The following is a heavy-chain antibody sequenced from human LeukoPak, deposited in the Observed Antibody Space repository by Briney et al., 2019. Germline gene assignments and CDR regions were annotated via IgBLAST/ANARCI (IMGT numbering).Heavy chain of an antibody. J-gene: IGHJ2*01. D-gene: IGHD3-22*01. CDR2: IYTSGST. CDR3: ARSARYYYDSSGYYLYWYFDL. V-gene: IGHV4-4*07. Sequence: PSETLSLTCTVSGGSISSYYWSWTRQPAGKGLEWIGRIYTSGSTNYNPSLKSRVTMSVDTSKNQFSLKLSSVTAADTAVYYCARSARYYYDSSGYYLYWYFDLWGRGTLVTVSS. CDR1: GGSISSYY.